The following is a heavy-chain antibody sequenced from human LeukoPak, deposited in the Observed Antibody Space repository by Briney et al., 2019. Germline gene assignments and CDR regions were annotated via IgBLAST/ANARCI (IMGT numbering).Heavy chain of an antibody. CDR3: ARDQRPIGYSSGWYLDAFDI. Sequence: GRSLRLSCAASGFTFSSYAMHWVRQAPGKGLEWVAVISYDGSNKYYADSVKGRFTISRDNSKNTLYLQMNSLRAEDTAVYYCARDQRPIGYSSGWYLDAFDIWGQGTMVTVSS. CDR2: ISYDGSNK. CDR1: GFTFSSYA. V-gene: IGHV3-30-3*01. J-gene: IGHJ3*02. D-gene: IGHD6-19*01.